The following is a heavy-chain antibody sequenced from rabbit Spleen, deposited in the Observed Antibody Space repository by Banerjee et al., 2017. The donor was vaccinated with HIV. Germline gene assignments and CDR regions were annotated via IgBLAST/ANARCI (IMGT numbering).Heavy chain of an antibody. J-gene: IGHJ4*01. CDR1: GVSFCSNW. CDR3: ARDLIGVIGWNFNL. V-gene: IGHV1S45*01. Sequence: LEVSGGGLVKHGGALTRTCTVSGVSFCSNWIGRVCEAPGKGLEWIACIDISDGDTDYANWPKGRFTISKTSSTTMTLQMTSLTAADTATYLCARDLIGVIGWNFNLWGPGTLVTVS. CDR2: IDISDGDT. D-gene: IGHD1-1*01.